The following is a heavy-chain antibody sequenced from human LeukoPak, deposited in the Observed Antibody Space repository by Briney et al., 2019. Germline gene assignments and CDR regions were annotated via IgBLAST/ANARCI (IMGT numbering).Heavy chain of an antibody. V-gene: IGHV3-21*01. CDR2: MSSSSSYI. D-gene: IGHD3-22*01. J-gene: IGHJ4*02. CDR1: GFTFSSYS. CDR3: ARDMDYHDSSGLENDFDY. Sequence: PGGSLRLSCAASGFTFSSYSMNWVRQAPGKGLEWVSSMSSSSSYIYYADSVKGRFTISRDNAKNSLYLQMNSLRAEDTAVYYCARDMDYHDSSGLENDFDYWGQGTLVTVSS.